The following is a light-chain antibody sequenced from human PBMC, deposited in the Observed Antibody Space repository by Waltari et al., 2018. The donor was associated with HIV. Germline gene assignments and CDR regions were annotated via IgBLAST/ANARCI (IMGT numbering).Light chain of an antibody. J-gene: IGKJ4*01. Sequence: DIVMTQSPDSLAVSLGERATINCKSSQSVSYSSNNKNYLAWYQQKPGQPPKLLISWASTRESGVPDRFSGSGSGTDFTLTISSLQAEDVAVYYCQQYYSTLTFGGGTKVEIK. V-gene: IGKV4-1*01. CDR1: QSVSYSSNNKNY. CDR3: QQYYSTLT. CDR2: WAS.